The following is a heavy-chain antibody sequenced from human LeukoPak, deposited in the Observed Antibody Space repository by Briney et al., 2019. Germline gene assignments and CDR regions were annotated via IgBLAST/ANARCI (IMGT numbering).Heavy chain of an antibody. CDR3: ARGRYYDILTGYYYYYYYMDV. D-gene: IGHD3-9*01. CDR1: GYTFTSYD. CDR2: MNPNSGNT. Sequence: GASVKVSCKASGYTFTSYDINWVRQATGQGLEWMGWMNPNSGNTGYAQKFQGRVTMTRNTSISTAYMELSSLRSEDTAVYYCARGRYYDILTGYYYYYYYMDVWGKGTTVTISS. V-gene: IGHV1-8*01. J-gene: IGHJ6*03.